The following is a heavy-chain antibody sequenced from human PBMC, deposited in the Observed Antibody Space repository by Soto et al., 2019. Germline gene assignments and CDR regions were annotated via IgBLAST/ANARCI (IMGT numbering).Heavy chain of an antibody. CDR1: GFTFSNYG. V-gene: IGHV3-30*18. CDR3: AKDHLTTTVTTVGY. J-gene: IGHJ4*02. CDR2: ISYHGSDK. Sequence: QVQLVESGGGVGQPGRSLRLSCAASGFTFSNYGMDWVRQAPGKGLVWVAVISYHGSDKYYADSVKGRFTISRDNSKNTLYLQMDSLRAEDTAVYYCAKDHLTTTVTTVGYWGQGTLVTVSS. D-gene: IGHD4-17*01.